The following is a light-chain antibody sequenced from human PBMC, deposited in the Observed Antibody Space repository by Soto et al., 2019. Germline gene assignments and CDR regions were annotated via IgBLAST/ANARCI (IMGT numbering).Light chain of an antibody. V-gene: IGKV3-11*01. Sequence: EIVLTQSPATLSLSPGERATLSCRASQSVSSYLAWYQQKPGQAPRLLIYDASNRATGIPARFSGRGSGTDFTLTISSLEPEDFAVYYCQQRSNWLLTFGGGTEVEIK. J-gene: IGKJ4*01. CDR3: QQRSNWLLT. CDR2: DAS. CDR1: QSVSSY.